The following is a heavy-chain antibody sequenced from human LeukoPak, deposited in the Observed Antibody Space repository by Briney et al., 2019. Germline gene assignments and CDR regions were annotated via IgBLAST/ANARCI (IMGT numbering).Heavy chain of an antibody. CDR1: GGSISSSSYY. J-gene: IGHJ4*02. Sequence: SETLSLTCTVSGGSISSSSYYWGRIRQPPGKGLEWIGSIYYSGSTYYNPSLKSRVTISVDTSKNQFSLKLSSVTAADTAVYYCAREVDWNDGPALGVFSFDYWGQGTLVTVSS. D-gene: IGHD1-1*01. CDR2: IYYSGST. CDR3: AREVDWNDGPALGVFSFDY. V-gene: IGHV4-39*02.